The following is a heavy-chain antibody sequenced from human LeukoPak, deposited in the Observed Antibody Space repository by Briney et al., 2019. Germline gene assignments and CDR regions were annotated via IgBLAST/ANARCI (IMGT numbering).Heavy chain of an antibody. J-gene: IGHJ4*02. D-gene: IGHD1-14*01. V-gene: IGHV3-9*01. CDR2: ISWNSGSI. Sequence: PGRSLRLSCAASGFTFDDYAMHWVRQAPGKGLEWVSGISWNSGSIGYADSVKGRFTISRDNAKNSLYLQMNSLRAEDTAVYYCARGSRKDPSLDYWGQGTLVTVSS. CDR3: ARGSRKDPSLDY. CDR1: GFTFDDYA.